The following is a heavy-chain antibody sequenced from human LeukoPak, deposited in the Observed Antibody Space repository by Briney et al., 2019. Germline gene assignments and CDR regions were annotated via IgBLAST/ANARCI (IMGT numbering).Heavy chain of an antibody. CDR1: GFTFDDHG. D-gene: IGHD3-9*01. Sequence: PGGSLRLSCAASGFTFDDHGMSWVRQAPGKGLEWVSGINWNGGSTGYADSVKGRFTISRDNAKNSLYLQMSSLRAEDTALYYCARVMGRLVRTWYFDLWGRGTLVTVSS. CDR2: INWNGGST. J-gene: IGHJ2*01. V-gene: IGHV3-20*04. CDR3: ARVMGRLVRTWYFDL.